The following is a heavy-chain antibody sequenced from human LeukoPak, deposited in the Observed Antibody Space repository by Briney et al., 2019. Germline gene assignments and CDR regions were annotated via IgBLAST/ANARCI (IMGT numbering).Heavy chain of an antibody. V-gene: IGHV2-70*01. CDR3: ARMRGSTSCYSAGWFDP. D-gene: IGHD2-2*01. CDR1: GFLLSTSGMC. Sequence: SGPALVKPTQTLTLTCTFSGFLLSTSGMCVSWIRQPPGKALEWLALIDWDDDKYYSTSLKTRLTISKDTSKNQVVLTMTNMDPVDTATYYCARMRGSTSCYSAGWFDPWGQGTLVTVSS. J-gene: IGHJ5*02. CDR2: IDWDDDK.